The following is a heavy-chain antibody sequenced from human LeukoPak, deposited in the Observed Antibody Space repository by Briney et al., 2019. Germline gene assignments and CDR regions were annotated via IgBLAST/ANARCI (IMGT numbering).Heavy chain of an antibody. D-gene: IGHD3-10*01. Sequence: SETLSLTCAVSGGSISSGDYPWSWIRQPPGKGLEWIGYIFHTGHTSYNPSLKSRVTISVDMSKNQIALKLGSVTAADTAVYYCARGFYGSGSHFDYWGQGSLVTVSS. V-gene: IGHV4-30-2*01. J-gene: IGHJ4*02. CDR2: IFHTGHT. CDR3: ARGFYGSGSHFDY. CDR1: GGSISSGDYP.